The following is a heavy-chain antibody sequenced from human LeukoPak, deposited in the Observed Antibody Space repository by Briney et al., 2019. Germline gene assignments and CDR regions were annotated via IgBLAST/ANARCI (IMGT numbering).Heavy chain of an antibody. CDR3: AKDRETTASGTFDF. CDR1: GFTFNNYG. Sequence: GGSLRLSCAASGFTFNNYGMHYVRQAPGKGLEWVAVISDDGRNKNYADSVKGRFTISRDSSNNTLYLQKNSLRAEDTGVYFCAKDRETTASGTFDFRGQGTLVTVSS. CDR2: ISDDGRNK. V-gene: IGHV3-30*18. D-gene: IGHD6-13*01. J-gene: IGHJ4*02.